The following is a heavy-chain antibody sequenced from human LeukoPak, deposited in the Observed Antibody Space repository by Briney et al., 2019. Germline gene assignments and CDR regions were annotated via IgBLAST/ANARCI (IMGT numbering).Heavy chain of an antibody. CDR1: GFTFSSYG. J-gene: IGHJ4*02. Sequence: GGSLRLSCTASGFTFSSYGMHWVRQAPGKGLEWVAVISYDGSNKYYADSVKGRFTISRDNSKNTLYLQMNSLRAEDTAVYYCARDFGSAMGFFDYWGQGTLVIVSS. D-gene: IGHD5-18*01. V-gene: IGHV3-30*03. CDR2: ISYDGSNK. CDR3: ARDFGSAMGFFDY.